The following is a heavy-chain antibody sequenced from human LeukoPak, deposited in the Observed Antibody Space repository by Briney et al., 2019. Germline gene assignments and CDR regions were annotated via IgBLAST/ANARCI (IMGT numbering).Heavy chain of an antibody. V-gene: IGHV1-18*01. D-gene: IGHD1-26*01. J-gene: IGHJ5*02. CDR3: ARVLGPRDWFDP. CDR1: GYTFTSYG. Sequence: ASVKVSCKASGYTFTSYGSSWVRQAPGQGLEWMGWISAYNGNTNYAQKLQGRVTTTTNTSTSTAYMELRSLRSDDTAVYYCARVLGPRDWFDPWGQGTLVTVSS. CDR2: ISAYNGNT.